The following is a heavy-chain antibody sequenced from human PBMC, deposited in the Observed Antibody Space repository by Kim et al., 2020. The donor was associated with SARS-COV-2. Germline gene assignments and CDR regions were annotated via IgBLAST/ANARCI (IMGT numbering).Heavy chain of an antibody. V-gene: IGHV3-53*01. Sequence: GGSLRLSCAASGFTVSSNYMSWVRQAPGKGLEWVSVIYSGGSTYYADSVKGRFTISRDNSKNTLYLQMNSLRAEDTAVYYCARLVRSSGWYRGHDAFDIWGQGTMVTVSS. D-gene: IGHD6-19*01. CDR2: IYSGGST. CDR1: GFTVSSNY. CDR3: ARLVRSSGWYRGHDAFDI. J-gene: IGHJ3*02.